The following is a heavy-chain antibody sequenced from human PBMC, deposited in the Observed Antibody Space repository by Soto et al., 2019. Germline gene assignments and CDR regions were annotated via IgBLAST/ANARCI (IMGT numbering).Heavy chain of an antibody. V-gene: IGHV4-39*01. CDR3: ARIKIVGILTYYMDV. CDR1: GDSISTSSSYY. Sequence: PSETLSLTCTVSGDSISTSSSYYWGWIRQPPGKGLEWIANRYYSGSTYYNPSLKSRVTISLETSKNQFSLKLSSVTAADTAVYYCARIKIVGILTYYMDVWGKGTTVTVSS. CDR2: RYYSGST. J-gene: IGHJ6*03. D-gene: IGHD3-3*01.